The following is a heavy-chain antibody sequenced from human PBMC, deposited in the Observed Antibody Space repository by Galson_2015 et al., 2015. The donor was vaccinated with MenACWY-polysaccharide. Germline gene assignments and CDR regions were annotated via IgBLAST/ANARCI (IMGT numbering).Heavy chain of an antibody. D-gene: IGHD3-10*01. V-gene: IGHV5-51*03. J-gene: IGHJ1*01. CDR3: ARITGGEYFQY. CDR2: IYPGGPDA. CDR1: GYSFTSYW. Sequence: SGAEGKKPGEALKISCKGVGYSFTSYWIGWVRQMPGKGLEWMGIIYPGGPDARFGPSFQGQVTLSVDKSISTAYLQWNSLKASDTAIYYCARITGGEYFQYWGQGALVTV.